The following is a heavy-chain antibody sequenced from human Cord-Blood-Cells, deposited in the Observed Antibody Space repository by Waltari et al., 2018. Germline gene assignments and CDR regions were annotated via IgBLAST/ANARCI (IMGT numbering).Heavy chain of an antibody. CDR1: GFTFSDHY. CDR2: TRNKANSYTT. Sequence: EVQLVESGGGLVQPGGSLRLSCAASGFTFSDHYMDWVRQAPGKGLEWVGRTRNKANSYTTEYAASVKGRFTISRDDSKNSLYLQMNSLKTEDTAVYYCAREREVQGVIITEFDYWGQGTLVTVSS. J-gene: IGHJ4*02. CDR3: AREREVQGVIITEFDY. V-gene: IGHV3-72*01. D-gene: IGHD3-10*01.